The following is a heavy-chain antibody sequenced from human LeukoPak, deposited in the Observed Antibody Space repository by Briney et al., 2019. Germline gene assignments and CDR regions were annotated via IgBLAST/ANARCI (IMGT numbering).Heavy chain of an antibody. J-gene: IGHJ4*02. D-gene: IGHD3-3*01. Sequence: GGSLRLSCAASGFTFSSYAMSWVRQAPGKGLEWVSAISGSGGSTYYADSVKGRFTISRDNSKNTLYLQMNSLRAEDTAVYYCATVRFLALHYFDYWGQGTLVTVSS. CDR2: ISGSGGST. CDR3: ATVRFLALHYFDY. V-gene: IGHV3-23*01. CDR1: GFTFSSYA.